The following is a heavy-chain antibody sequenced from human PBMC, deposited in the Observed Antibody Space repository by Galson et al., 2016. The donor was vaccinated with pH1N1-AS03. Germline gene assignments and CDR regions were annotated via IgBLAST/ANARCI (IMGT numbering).Heavy chain of an antibody. J-gene: IGHJ5*02. V-gene: IGHV3-7*01. CDR3: ARDWSIAVAGQPWGWFDP. CDR1: GFTFRSFW. Sequence: SLRLSCAVSGFTFRSFWMNWVRQAPGEGLEWVATIKEDGSETNYVDSVWGRFTISRDNSKNTLYLQMGSLRAEDMAVYYCARDWSIAVAGQPWGWFDPWGQGSLVTVSS. CDR2: IKEDGSET. D-gene: IGHD6-19*01.